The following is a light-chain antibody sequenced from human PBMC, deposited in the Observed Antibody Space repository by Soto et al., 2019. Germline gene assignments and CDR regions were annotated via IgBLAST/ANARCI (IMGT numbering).Light chain of an antibody. Sequence: EIVLTQSPATLSLSPGERATLSCGASHSVSSSYLAWYQQKPGLAPRLLIYDASSRATGIPDRFSGSGSGTDFTLTISRLEPEDFAVYYCQQYSSSITFGQGTRLEIK. CDR1: HSVSSSY. CDR3: QQYSSSIT. V-gene: IGKV3D-20*01. J-gene: IGKJ5*01. CDR2: DAS.